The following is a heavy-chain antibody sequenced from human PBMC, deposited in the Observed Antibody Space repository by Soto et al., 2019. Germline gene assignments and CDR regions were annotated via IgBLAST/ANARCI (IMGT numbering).Heavy chain of an antibody. V-gene: IGHV4-39*07. Sequence: WETLSLTCTVSGGSISSSSYYWGWIRQPPVKGLEWIGNIYYSGSTYYNPSLKSRVTISVDTSKNQFSLKLSSVTAADTAVYYCARGRHYYDSSGYPSTLDYWGQGTLVTVYS. J-gene: IGHJ4*02. CDR1: GGSISSSSYY. CDR3: ARGRHYYDSSGYPSTLDY. CDR2: IYYSGST. D-gene: IGHD3-22*01.